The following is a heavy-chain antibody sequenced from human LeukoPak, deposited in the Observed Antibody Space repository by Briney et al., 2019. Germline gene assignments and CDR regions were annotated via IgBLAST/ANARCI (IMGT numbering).Heavy chain of an antibody. D-gene: IGHD3-22*01. CDR2: ITYSGGNT. Sequence: PGGSLRLSCAASGLTFSSYAMSWVRQAPGKGLEWVSTITYSGGNTYYADSVRGRFTISRDNSKNTLYLQMKTLRAEDTAVYYCAKGGSFYYDTSGYLYWGQGTLVTVSS. J-gene: IGHJ4*02. CDR1: GLTFSSYA. CDR3: AKGGSFYYDTSGYLY. V-gene: IGHV3-23*01.